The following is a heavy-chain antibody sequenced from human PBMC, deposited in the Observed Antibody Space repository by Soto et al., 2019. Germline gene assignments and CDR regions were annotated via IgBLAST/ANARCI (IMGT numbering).Heavy chain of an antibody. CDR2: ISSSSSTI. Sequence: EVQLVESGGGLVQPGGSLRLSCAASGFTFSSYSMNWVRQAPGKGLEWVSYISSSSSTIYYADSVKGRFTISRDNAKNSLYLQMNSLRDEDTAVYYCARGDPQFNYYYGMDVWGQVTTVTVSS. V-gene: IGHV3-48*02. CDR3: ARGDPQFNYYYGMDV. J-gene: IGHJ6*02. CDR1: GFTFSSYS.